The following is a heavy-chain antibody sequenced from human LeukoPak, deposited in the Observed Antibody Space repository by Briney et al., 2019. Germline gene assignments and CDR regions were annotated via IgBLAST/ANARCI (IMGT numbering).Heavy chain of an antibody. CDR3: ARNFGDYTYYYGMDV. CDR2: ISSSSSYI. J-gene: IGHJ6*02. V-gene: IGHV3-21*01. D-gene: IGHD4-17*01. CDR1: GFTFSSYS. Sequence: PGGSLRLSRAASGFTFSSYSMNWVRQAPGKGLEWVSSISSSSSYIYYADSVKGRFTISRDNAKNSLYLQMNSLRAEDTAVYYCARNFGDYTYYYGMDVWGQGTTVTVSS.